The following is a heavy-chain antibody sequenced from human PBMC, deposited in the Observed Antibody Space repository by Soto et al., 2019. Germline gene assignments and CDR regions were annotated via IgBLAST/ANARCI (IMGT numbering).Heavy chain of an antibody. CDR2: IYPGDSDT. CDR1: GYSFTSYW. Sequence: GESLKISCKGSGYSFTSYWIGWVRQMTGKGLEWMGIIYPGDSDTRYSPSFQGQVTISADKSISTAYLQWSSLKASDTAMYYCARLEYCSGGSCYSYYGMDVWGQGTTVTVSS. CDR3: ARLEYCSGGSCYSYYGMDV. J-gene: IGHJ6*02. D-gene: IGHD2-15*01. V-gene: IGHV5-51*01.